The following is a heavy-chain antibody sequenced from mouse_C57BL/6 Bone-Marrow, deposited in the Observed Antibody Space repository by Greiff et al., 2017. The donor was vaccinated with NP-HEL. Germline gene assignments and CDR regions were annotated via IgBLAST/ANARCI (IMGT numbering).Heavy chain of an antibody. CDR2: IHPNSGST. J-gene: IGHJ3*01. CDR1: GYTFTSYW. CDR3: AGLSYGSRGAY. V-gene: IGHV1-64*01. Sequence: QVQLQQPGAELVKPGASVKLSCKASGYTFTSYWMHWVKQRPGQGLEWIGMIHPNSGSTNYNEKFKSKATLTVDKSSSTAYMQLSSLTSEDDAVDYCAGLSYGSRGAYWGQGTLVTVSA. D-gene: IGHD1-1*01.